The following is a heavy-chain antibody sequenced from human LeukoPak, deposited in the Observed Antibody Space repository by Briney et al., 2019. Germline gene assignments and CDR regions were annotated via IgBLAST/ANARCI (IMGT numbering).Heavy chain of an antibody. V-gene: IGHV1-2*02. D-gene: IGHD2-2*01. Sequence: ASVKVSCKASGYTFTGYYMHWLRQAPGQGLEWMGWINSNTGGTNYVQKFQGRVTMTRDTSISTLYMELSSLRSDDTAVYYCARDLGITCISTSCPPDYWGQGTLVTVSS. J-gene: IGHJ4*02. CDR1: GYTFTGYY. CDR2: INSNTGGT. CDR3: ARDLGITCISTSCPPDY.